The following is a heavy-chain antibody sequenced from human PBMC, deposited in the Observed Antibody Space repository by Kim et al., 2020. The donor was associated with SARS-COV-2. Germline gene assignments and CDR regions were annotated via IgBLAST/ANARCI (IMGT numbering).Heavy chain of an antibody. J-gene: IGHJ5*02. CDR3: ARDPSPRVSSAGWFDP. V-gene: IGHV1-18*01. CDR2: ISAYNGNT. Sequence: ASVKVSCKASGYTFTSYGISWVRQAPGQGLEWMGWISAYNGNTNYAQKLQGRVTMTTDTSTSTAYMELRSLRSDDTAVYYCARDPSPRVSSAGWFDPWGQGTLVTVSS. CDR1: GYTFTSYG. D-gene: IGHD3-22*01.